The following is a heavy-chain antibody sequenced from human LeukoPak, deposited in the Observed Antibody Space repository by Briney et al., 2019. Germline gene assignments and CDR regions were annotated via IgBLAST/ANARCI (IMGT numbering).Heavy chain of an antibody. Sequence: SETLSLTCTVSGCTFSSFYWSWIRQPPGKGLEWIGYIYTSGSTNYSPSLKSRLAITVDTSKNQYSLKLSSVTAADTAVYYCAIHLHRVGATRGYFDYWGQETLVTVSS. V-gene: IGHV4-4*09. CDR1: GCTFSSFY. D-gene: IGHD1-26*01. CDR3: AIHLHRVGATRGYFDY. CDR2: IYTSGST. J-gene: IGHJ4*02.